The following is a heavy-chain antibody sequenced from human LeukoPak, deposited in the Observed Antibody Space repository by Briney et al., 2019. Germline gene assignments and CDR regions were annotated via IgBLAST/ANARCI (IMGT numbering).Heavy chain of an antibody. V-gene: IGHV3-30*02. CDR3: AKDRPPYYDILTGYYLDY. D-gene: IGHD3-9*01. CDR1: GFTFSSYG. J-gene: IGHJ4*02. Sequence: PGGSLRLSCAASGFTFSSYGMHWVRQAPGKGLEWVAFIRYDGSDKYYADSVKGRFTISRDNSKNTLYLQTNSLRAEDTAVYYCAKDRPPYYDILTGYYLDYWGQGTLVTVSS. CDR2: IRYDGSDK.